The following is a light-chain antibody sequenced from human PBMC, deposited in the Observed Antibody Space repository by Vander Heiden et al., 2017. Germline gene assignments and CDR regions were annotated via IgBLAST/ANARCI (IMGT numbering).Light chain of an antibody. CDR1: QGIRND. V-gene: IGKV1-6*01. Sequence: VHMTQAPSSLSASVGDRVTITCRASQGIRNDLGWYQQKPGQAPKVLIYGASTLHSGVPSRFSGSGSGTDFVLTISGLQPEDSATYFCRQDDSSPRTFGQGTKVEIK. J-gene: IGKJ1*01. CDR3: RQDDSSPRT. CDR2: GAS.